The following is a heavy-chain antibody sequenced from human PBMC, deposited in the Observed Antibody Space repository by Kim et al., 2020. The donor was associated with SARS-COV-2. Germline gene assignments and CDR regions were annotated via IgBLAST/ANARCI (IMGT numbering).Heavy chain of an antibody. D-gene: IGHD3-16*01. CDR3: ARDWYWGDN. CDR2: IKQDGSEK. CDR1: GFTFSGYW. J-gene: IGHJ4*02. V-gene: IGHV3-7*01. Sequence: GGSLRLSCAASGFTFSGYWMSWVRQAPGKGLEWVANIKQDGSEKYYVDSVKGRFTISRDNAKNSLYLQMNSLRVEDTAVYYCARDWYWGDNWGQGTLVTVSS.